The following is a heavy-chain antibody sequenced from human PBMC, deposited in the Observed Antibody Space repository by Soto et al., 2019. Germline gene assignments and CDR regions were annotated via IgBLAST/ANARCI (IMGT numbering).Heavy chain of an antibody. D-gene: IGHD3-16*02. Sequence: SVQVSCKASGYTFTSYDINWVRQATGQGPEWIRWMNPNSGNTGYAQKFQGRVTMTRNTSISTAYMELSSLRSEDTAVYYCARVRVYYDYIWGSYRQRYYFDYWGQGTLVTVSS. CDR3: ARVRVYYDYIWGSYRQRYYFDY. CDR1: GYTFTSYD. CDR2: MNPNSGNT. J-gene: IGHJ4*02. V-gene: IGHV1-8*02.